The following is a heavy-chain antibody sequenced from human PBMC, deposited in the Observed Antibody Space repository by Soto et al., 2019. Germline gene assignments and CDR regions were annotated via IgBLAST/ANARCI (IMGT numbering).Heavy chain of an antibody. V-gene: IGHV1-2*04. J-gene: IGHJ6*02. CDR1: GYTFTGYY. CDR2: IKPNSGGT. D-gene: IGHD2-2*01. Sequence: GASVKVSCKASGYTFTGYYMHWVRQAPGQGLEWKGWIKPNSGGTNYAQKFQGWVTMTRDTSISTAYMELSRLRSGDTAVYYCSRERVISTSYTYYYYYGMDVWGQGTTVTVSS. CDR3: SRERVISTSYTYYYYYGMDV.